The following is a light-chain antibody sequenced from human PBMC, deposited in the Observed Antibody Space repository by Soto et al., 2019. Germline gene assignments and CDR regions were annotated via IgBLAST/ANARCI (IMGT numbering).Light chain of an antibody. CDR2: GAF. J-gene: IGKJ1*01. CDR1: QSVKSSD. V-gene: IGKV3-20*01. CDR3: HQYGSSCT. Sequence: THPPSPLSSSVEDIATLCCKGSQSVKSSDSDWYQHKPGQAPLLFVYGAFNRATGITYRFSGSGSGTDFTITISRLEPEDFAVYYCHQYGSSCTFGQGTKVDIK.